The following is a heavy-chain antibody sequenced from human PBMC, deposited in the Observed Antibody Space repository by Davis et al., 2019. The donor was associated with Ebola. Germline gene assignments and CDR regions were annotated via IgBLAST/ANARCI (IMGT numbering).Heavy chain of an antibody. J-gene: IGHJ5*02. CDR1: GFTFSSYA. V-gene: IGHV3-23*01. CDR3: ARDRGYGSYNWFDP. Sequence: PGGSLRLSCAASGFTFSSYAMSWVRQAPGKGLEWVSAISGSGGSTYYADSVKGRFTISRDNAKNSLYLQMNSLRAEDTAVYYCARDRGYGSYNWFDPWGQGTLVTVSS. CDR2: ISGSGGST. D-gene: IGHD1-26*01.